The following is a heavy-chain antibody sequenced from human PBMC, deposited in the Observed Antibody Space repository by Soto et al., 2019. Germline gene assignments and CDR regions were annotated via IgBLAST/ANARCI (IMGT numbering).Heavy chain of an antibody. J-gene: IGHJ6*02. CDR1: GFTVSSNY. Sequence: PGGSLRLSCAASGFTVSSNYMSWVRQAPGKGLEWVSVIYSGGSTYYADSVKGRFTISRDNSKNTLYLQMNSLRAEDTAVYYCASVRSALWFGELFHYYYYGMDVWGQGTTVTVSS. D-gene: IGHD3-10*01. CDR3: ASVRSALWFGELFHYYYYGMDV. V-gene: IGHV3-66*01. CDR2: IYSGGST.